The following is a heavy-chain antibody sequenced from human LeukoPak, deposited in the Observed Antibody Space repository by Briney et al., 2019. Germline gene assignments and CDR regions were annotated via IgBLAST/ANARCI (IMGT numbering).Heavy chain of an antibody. Sequence: PGGSLRLSCVASGCTFSDYGIHWVRQAPGKGLEWVAVISYDGRKMKYADSVKGRFTISRDNSKDTLSLQMNSLRAEDTAVYYCARGGTYGEYWGQGALVTVST. CDR2: ISYDGRKM. CDR1: GCTFSDYG. J-gene: IGHJ4*02. D-gene: IGHD1-26*01. CDR3: ARGGTYGEY. V-gene: IGHV3-30*03.